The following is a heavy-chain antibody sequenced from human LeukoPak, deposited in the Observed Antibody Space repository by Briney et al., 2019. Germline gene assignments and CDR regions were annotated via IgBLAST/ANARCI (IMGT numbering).Heavy chain of an antibody. Sequence: GGSLRLSCTGSGFTFGDYALSWVRQAPGKGLEWIGFIRSRAYGGTTEYAASVKGRFTLSRDNSISIAYLQMSSLKTEDTAMYYCSRGGDFGVPAPLGIDAFDIWGQGTMVTASS. CDR1: GFTFGDYA. CDR2: IRSRAYGGTT. J-gene: IGHJ3*02. CDR3: SRGGDFGVPAPLGIDAFDI. D-gene: IGHD2-2*01. V-gene: IGHV3-49*04.